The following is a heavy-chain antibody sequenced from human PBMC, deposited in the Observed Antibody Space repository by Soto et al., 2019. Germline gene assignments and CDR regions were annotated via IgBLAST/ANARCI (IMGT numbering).Heavy chain of an antibody. CDR1: GGSISSSSYY. Sequence: SETLSLTCTVSGGSISSSSYYWGWIRQPPGKGLEWIGNIYYSGSTYYNPSLESRVTISVDTSKNQFSLKVSSVTAADTAVYYCARLGGYCSSTSCYGYYGMDVWGQGTTVTVSS. V-gene: IGHV4-39*01. CDR3: ARLGGYCSSTSCYGYYGMDV. D-gene: IGHD2-2*01. J-gene: IGHJ6*02. CDR2: IYYSGST.